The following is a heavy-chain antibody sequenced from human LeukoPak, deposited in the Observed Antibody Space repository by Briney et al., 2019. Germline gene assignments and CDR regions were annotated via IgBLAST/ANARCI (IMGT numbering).Heavy chain of an antibody. CDR2: IYYSGST. J-gene: IGHJ3*02. V-gene: IGHV4-59*08. D-gene: IGHD4-17*01. Sequence: SETLSLTCTVSGVSISSYYWSWIRQPPGKGLEWFGYIYYSGSTNYNPSLKSRVTISVDTSKSQFSLKLSSVTAADTAVYYCARTDYANACDICGQGTMVTVSS. CDR3: ARTDYANACDI. CDR1: GVSISSYY.